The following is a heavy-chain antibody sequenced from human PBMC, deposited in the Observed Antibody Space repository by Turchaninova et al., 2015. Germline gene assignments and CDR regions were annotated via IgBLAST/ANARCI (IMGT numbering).Heavy chain of an antibody. Sequence: EVQLVESGGGLVQPGGSLRLSCAASGFTFNNKWMHWVRQVPGKGLVWVSHINSDGRGTKYADSVEGRFTISRDNGKNTLYLQMNSLRAEDTAVYYCARGNYYGLDVWGQGTTVTVSS. CDR3: ARGNYYGLDV. CDR1: GFTFNNKW. V-gene: IGHV3-74*01. CDR2: INSDGRGT. J-gene: IGHJ6*02.